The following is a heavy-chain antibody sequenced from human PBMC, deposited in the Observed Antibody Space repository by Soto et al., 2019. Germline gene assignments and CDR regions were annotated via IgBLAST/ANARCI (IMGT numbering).Heavy chain of an antibody. CDR3: ARGEGMGGLHIVATIGVGYYYYMDV. CDR2: ISSSGSTI. CDR1: GFTFSDYY. Sequence: QVQLVESGGGLVKPGGSLRLSCAASGFTFSDYYMSWIRQAPGKGLEWVSYISSSGSTIYYADSVKGRFTISRDNAKNSLYVQMNGLRAEDTAVYYCARGEGMGGLHIVATIGVGYYYYMDVWGKGTTVTVSS. J-gene: IGHJ6*03. D-gene: IGHD5-12*01. V-gene: IGHV3-11*01.